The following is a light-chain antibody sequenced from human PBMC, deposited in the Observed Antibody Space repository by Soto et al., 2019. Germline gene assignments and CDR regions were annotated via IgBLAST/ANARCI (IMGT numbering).Light chain of an antibody. CDR2: GAS. V-gene: IGKV3-20*01. Sequence: EIVLTQSPGTQSLSPGAIATLPSRGSQSVSSSSLAWYQQKTGQAPRLLIYGASSRATGLPSRFSGRGSGTDVTLTIKSLQFEEVAGYYCQQYHHWPVTSGGGT. CDR1: QSVSSSS. CDR3: QQYHHWPVT. J-gene: IGKJ4*01.